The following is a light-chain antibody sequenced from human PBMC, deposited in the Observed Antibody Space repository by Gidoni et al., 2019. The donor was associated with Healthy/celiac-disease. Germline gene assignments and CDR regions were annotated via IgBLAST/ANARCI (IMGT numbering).Light chain of an antibody. V-gene: IGKV3-20*01. J-gene: IGKJ2*01. CDR3: QQYGSSPPYT. CDR2: GAS. CDR1: QSVSNSY. Sequence: EMLLTQSPGTLSSSPGERATLSCSASQSVSNSYLAWYQQKPRQAPRLLIYGASSRATGIPDRFSGGGSGTDFTLTISRLEPEDFAVYYCQQYGSSPPYTFGQGTKLEIK.